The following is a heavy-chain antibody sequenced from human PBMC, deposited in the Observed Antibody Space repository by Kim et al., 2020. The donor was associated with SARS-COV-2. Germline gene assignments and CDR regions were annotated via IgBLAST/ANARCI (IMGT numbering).Heavy chain of an antibody. CDR3: ARLVAGLGTDY. Sequence: SETLSLTCTVSGGSISNFHWSWIRQPPGKGLEWIGYIYYSGTTNYNPSLKSRVTMSVDTSKNQFSLKLSSVTAADTAVYYCARLVAGLGTDYWGQGTLVTVSS. CDR2: IYYSGTT. CDR1: GGSISNFH. D-gene: IGHD6-19*01. V-gene: IGHV4-59*01. J-gene: IGHJ4*02.